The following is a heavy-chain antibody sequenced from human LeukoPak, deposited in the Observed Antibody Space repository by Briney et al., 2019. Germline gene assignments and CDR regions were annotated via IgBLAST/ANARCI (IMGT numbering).Heavy chain of an antibody. Sequence: ASVKVSCKASGYTFTGYYMHWVRQAPGQGLEWMGWINPNSGGTNYAQKFQGRVTMTRDTSISTAYMELSRLRSDDTAVYYCARDPPERIAVAGTGYWGQGTLVTVSS. CDR3: ARDPPERIAVAGTGY. CDR1: GYTFTGYY. D-gene: IGHD6-19*01. V-gene: IGHV1-2*02. CDR2: INPNSGGT. J-gene: IGHJ4*02.